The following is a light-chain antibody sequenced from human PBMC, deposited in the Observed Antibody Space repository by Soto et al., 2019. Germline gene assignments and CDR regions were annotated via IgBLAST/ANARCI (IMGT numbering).Light chain of an antibody. CDR3: HQYDTWPLT. CDR1: QSVDNN. V-gene: IGKV3D-15*01. CDR2: GAS. Sequence: EILMTQSPGTLSVSTGEGATLSCRASQSVDNNLAWYQQKPSQAPRLLIYGASTRPTGIPDRFSGSGSGTEFTLTISSLQSEDFAVYYCHQYDTWPLTFGGGTKVEIK. J-gene: IGKJ4*01.